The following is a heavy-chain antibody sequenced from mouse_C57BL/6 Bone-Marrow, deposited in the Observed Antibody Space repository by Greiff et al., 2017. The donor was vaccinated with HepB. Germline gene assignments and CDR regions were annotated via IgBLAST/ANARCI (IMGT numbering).Heavy chain of an antibody. Sequence: QVQLKESGAELVRPGASVKLSCKASGYTFTDYYINWVKQRPGQGLEWIARIYPGSGNTYYNEKFKGKATLTAEKSSSTAYMQLSSLTSEDSAVYFCARVDYPFYFDYWGQGTTLTVSS. CDR1: GYTFTDYY. V-gene: IGHV1-76*01. D-gene: IGHD2-4*01. CDR3: ARVDYPFYFDY. CDR2: IYPGSGNT. J-gene: IGHJ2*01.